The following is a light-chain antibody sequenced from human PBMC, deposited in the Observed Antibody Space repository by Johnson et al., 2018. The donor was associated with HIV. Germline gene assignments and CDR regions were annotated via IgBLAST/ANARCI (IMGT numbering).Light chain of an antibody. CDR1: SSNIGNNY. V-gene: IGLV1-51*01. CDR3: GTWHTGLHAGVV. Sequence: QSVLTQPPSVSAAPGQKVTISCSGSSSNIGNNYVSWYQQLPGTAPKLLIYDNNKRPSGIPDRFSGSKSGTSATLGITGLQTGDEADYYCGTWHTGLHAGVVFGSGTKVPVL. J-gene: IGLJ1*01. CDR2: DNN.